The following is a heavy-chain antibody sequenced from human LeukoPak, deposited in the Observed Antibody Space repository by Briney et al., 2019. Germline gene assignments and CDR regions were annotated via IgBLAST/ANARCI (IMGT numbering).Heavy chain of an antibody. D-gene: IGHD3-22*01. Sequence: GGSLRLSCAASGFTFSSYGMHWVRQAPGKGLEWVAVISYDGSNKYYADSVKGRFTISRDNSKNTLYLQMNSLRAEDTAVYYCAKEFDSSGFFDCWGQGHLVTVSS. CDR2: ISYDGSNK. J-gene: IGHJ4*02. V-gene: IGHV3-30*18. CDR1: GFTFSSYG. CDR3: AKEFDSSGFFDC.